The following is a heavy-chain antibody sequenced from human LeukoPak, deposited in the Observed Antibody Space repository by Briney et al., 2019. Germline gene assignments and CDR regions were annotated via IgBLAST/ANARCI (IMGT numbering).Heavy chain of an antibody. CDR3: ARNYDYVWGSYRQHYYGMDV. D-gene: IGHD3-16*02. V-gene: IGHV4-34*01. CDR1: GGSFSGYY. Sequence: SETLSLTCAVYGGSFSGYYWSWIRQPPGKGLEWIGEINHSGSTNYNPSLKSRVTISVDTSKNQFSPKLSSVTAADTAVYYCARNYDYVWGSYRQHYYGMDVWGKGTTVTVSS. J-gene: IGHJ6*04. CDR2: INHSGST.